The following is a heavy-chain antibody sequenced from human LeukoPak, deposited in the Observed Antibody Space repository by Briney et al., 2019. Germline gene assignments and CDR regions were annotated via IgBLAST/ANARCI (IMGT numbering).Heavy chain of an antibody. CDR3: ARDPQYCSGGSCYSFDY. V-gene: IGHV3-21*01. CDR2: ISSSSSYI. Sequence: KTGGSLRLSCAASGFTFSSYSMNCVRQAPGRGVEWFSSISSSSSYIYYADSVKGRFTISRDNAKNSLYLQMYSLRAEDTAVYYCARDPQYCSGGSCYSFDYWGQGTLVTVSS. CDR1: GFTFSSYS. D-gene: IGHD2-15*01. J-gene: IGHJ4*02.